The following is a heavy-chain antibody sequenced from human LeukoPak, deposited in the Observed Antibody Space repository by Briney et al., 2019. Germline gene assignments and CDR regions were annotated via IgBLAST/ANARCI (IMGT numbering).Heavy chain of an antibody. V-gene: IGHV3-48*04. CDR2: ISRSRFKI. Sequence: GGSLRLSCAASEFTFVGYAMNWVHQAPGKGLEWASYISRSRFKIGYADSVKGRFTISRDNSKNSLYLQMDSLRVEDTAVYYCVRDPSYGSSWYYYMDVWGKGTTVTVSS. CDR3: VRDPSYGSSWYYYMDV. J-gene: IGHJ6*03. CDR1: EFTFVGYA. D-gene: IGHD6-13*01.